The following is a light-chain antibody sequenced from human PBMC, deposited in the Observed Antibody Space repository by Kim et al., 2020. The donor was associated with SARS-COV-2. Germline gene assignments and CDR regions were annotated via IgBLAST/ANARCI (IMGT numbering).Light chain of an antibody. CDR1: SLSSSY. J-gene: IGLJ2*01. Sequence: ALGQTVRSTCQRDSLSSSYASWYQQKPGQAPVLVIYVKNNRPSGIPDRFSGSNSGNTASLTITGAQAEDEADYYCSARDSSGKHVVFGGGTQLTVL. CDR2: VKN. V-gene: IGLV3-19*01. CDR3: SARDSSGKHVV.